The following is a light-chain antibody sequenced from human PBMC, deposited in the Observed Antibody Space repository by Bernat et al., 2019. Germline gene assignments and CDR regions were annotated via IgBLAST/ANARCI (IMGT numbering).Light chain of an antibody. CDR3: GADHGSGSNFVRV. CDR1: SGYSNYK. CDR2: VGTGGIVG. Sequence: QPVLTQPPSASASLGASVTLTCTLSSGYSNYKVDWYQQRPGKGPRFVMRVGTGGIVGSKGDGIPDRFSVLGSGLNRYMTIKKIQEEDESEYHCGADHGSGSNFVRVFGGGTKLTVL. V-gene: IGLV9-49*01. J-gene: IGLJ3*02.